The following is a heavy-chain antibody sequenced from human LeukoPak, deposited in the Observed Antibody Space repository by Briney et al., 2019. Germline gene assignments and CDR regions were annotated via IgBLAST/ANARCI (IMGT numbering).Heavy chain of an antibody. D-gene: IGHD3-10*01. Sequence: PSETLSLTCAVYGGSFSGYYWSWIRQPPGKGLEWIGEINHSGSTNYNPSLKSRVTISVDTSKNQFSLKLSSVTAADTAVYYCARNTLFNYIPRFIFDYWGQGTLVTVSS. J-gene: IGHJ4*02. CDR2: INHSGST. V-gene: IGHV4-34*01. CDR1: GGSFSGYY. CDR3: ARNTLFNYIPRFIFDY.